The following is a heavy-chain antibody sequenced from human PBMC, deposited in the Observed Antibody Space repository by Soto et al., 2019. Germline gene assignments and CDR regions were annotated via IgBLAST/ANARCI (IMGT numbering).Heavy chain of an antibody. Sequence: ASVKVSCKASGYTFTSYDINWVRQATGQGLEWMGWMNPNSGNTDYAQKFQGRVTMTRNNSISTAYMELSSLRSEDTAVYYCARDLPYGLARDGDAFDIWGQGTMVTVSS. CDR1: GYTFTSYD. V-gene: IGHV1-8*01. J-gene: IGHJ3*02. CDR2: MNPNSGNT. CDR3: ARDLPYGLARDGDAFDI. D-gene: IGHD4-17*01.